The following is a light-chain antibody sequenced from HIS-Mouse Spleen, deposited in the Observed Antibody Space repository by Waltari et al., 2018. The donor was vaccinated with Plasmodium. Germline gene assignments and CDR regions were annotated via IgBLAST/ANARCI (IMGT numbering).Light chain of an antibody. CDR3: QQYYSYPLT. CDR1: QGISSY. V-gene: IGKV1-8*01. CDR2: AAS. J-gene: IGKJ4*01. Sequence: AIRMTQSPSSLSASTGDRVTITSRASQGISSYLAWYQHKPGKAPKLLIYAASTLQSGVPSRFSGSGSGTEFTHTISCLQSEDFATYYCQQYYSYPLTFGGGTKVEIK.